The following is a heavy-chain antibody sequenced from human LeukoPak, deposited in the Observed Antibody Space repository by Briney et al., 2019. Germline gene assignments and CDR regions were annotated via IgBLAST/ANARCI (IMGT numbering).Heavy chain of an antibody. J-gene: IGHJ4*02. D-gene: IGHD3-16*01. V-gene: IGHV4-59*01. CDR1: GASISSYY. CDR2: LYNSGSP. CDR3: ARGWGYFDY. Sequence: SETLSLTCTVSGASISSYYWTWIRQPPGKGQEWIGHLYNSGSPNYNPSLKSRVIISPDTSKNKFSLKLSSVTAADTAVYHCARGWGYFDYWGQGTLVTVSS.